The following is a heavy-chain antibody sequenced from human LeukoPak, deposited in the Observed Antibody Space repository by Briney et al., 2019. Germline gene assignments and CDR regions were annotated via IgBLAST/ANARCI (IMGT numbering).Heavy chain of an antibody. CDR2: ISSSGSTI. J-gene: IGHJ4*02. CDR3: AREGAVGGHFDY. V-gene: IGHV3-48*03. Sequence: GGSLRHSCAASGFTFSSYEINWVGQAPGKGLEWVSYISSSGSTIYYADSVKGRFTISRENAKKSLYLQMNRLRAEDPAGYYFAREGAVGGHFDYWGQGTLVTVSS. CDR1: GFTFSSYE. D-gene: IGHD1-26*01.